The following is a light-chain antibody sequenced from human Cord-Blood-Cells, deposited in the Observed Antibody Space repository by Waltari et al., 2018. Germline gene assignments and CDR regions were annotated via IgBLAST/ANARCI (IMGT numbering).Light chain of an antibody. CDR2: DAS. CDR3: QQRSNWPPIT. Sequence: EIVLTQSPATLSLSLGDRATLSCRASQSVSSYLDWYQQQPVQAPRLLIYDASNRATGIPARFSGSGSGTYFTLTISSLEPEDFAVYYCQQRSNWPPITFGQGTRLEIK. V-gene: IGKV3-11*01. J-gene: IGKJ5*01. CDR1: QSVSSY.